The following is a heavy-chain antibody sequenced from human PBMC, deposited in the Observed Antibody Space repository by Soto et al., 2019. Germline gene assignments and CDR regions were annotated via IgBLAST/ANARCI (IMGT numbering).Heavy chain of an antibody. J-gene: IGHJ4*02. Sequence: PLSLTFTVSGGSISRSNFYWSWIRQPPWKGLELIVNIYYSGSTYYNPSLRSRAIMSVDTSQNQFSLKLSSLTAADTAVYFCARADDFSDRFDYWGQGALVTVSS. D-gene: IGHD4-17*01. CDR2: IYYSGST. V-gene: IGHV4-30-4*01. CDR1: GGSISRSNFY. CDR3: ARADDFSDRFDY.